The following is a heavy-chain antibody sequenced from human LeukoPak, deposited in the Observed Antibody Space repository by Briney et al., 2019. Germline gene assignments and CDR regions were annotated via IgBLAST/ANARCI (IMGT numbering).Heavy chain of an antibody. Sequence: GGSLRLSCAASGFTFSGYSMNWVRQAPGKGLEWVSYISSSSSTIYYADSVKGRFTISRDNAKNSLYLQMNSLRAEDTAVYYCARDPAATGTWWFDPWGQGTLVTVSS. CDR2: ISSSSSTI. D-gene: IGHD6-13*01. CDR1: GFTFSGYS. V-gene: IGHV3-48*01. CDR3: ARDPAATGTWWFDP. J-gene: IGHJ5*02.